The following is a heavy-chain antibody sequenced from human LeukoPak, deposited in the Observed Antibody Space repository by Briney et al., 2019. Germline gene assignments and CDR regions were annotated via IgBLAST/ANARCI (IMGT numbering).Heavy chain of an antibody. CDR3: ARDSRLWFGESYFDY. CDR1: GGSISSYY. Sequence: SETLSLTCTVSGGSISSYYWSWIRQPPGKGLEWIGYIYYSGSTNYNPSLKSRVTISVDTSKNQFSLKLSSVTAADTAVYYCARDSRLWFGESYFDYWGQGTLVTVSS. D-gene: IGHD3-10*01. CDR2: IYYSGST. J-gene: IGHJ4*02. V-gene: IGHV4-59*12.